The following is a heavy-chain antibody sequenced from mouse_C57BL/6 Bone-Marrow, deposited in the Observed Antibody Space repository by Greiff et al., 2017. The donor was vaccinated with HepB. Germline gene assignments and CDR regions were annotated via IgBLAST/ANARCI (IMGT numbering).Heavy chain of an antibody. CDR2: FYPGSGSI. Sequence: QVQLQQPGAELVKPGASVKLSCKASGYTFTEYTIHWVKQRPGQGLEWIGWFYPGSGSIKYNEKFKDKATLTADKSSSTVYMEHSRLTSEDSAVYYYSGLEVSDKFLYAMDYWGQGTSVTVSS. D-gene: IGHD2-13*01. V-gene: IGHV1-62-2*01. CDR1: GYTFTEYT. CDR3: SGLEVSDKFLYAMDY. J-gene: IGHJ4*01.